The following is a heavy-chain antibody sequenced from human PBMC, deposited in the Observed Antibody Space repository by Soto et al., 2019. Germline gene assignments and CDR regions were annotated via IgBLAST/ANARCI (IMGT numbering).Heavy chain of an antibody. CDR3: ARACSSNSCYDVFDY. Sequence: SETLSLTXTVSGGSISSYYWSWIRQPAGKGLEWIGRIYTSGSTNYNPSLKSRVTMSVDTSKNQFSLKLSSVTAADTAVYYCARACSSNSCYDVFDYWGQGTLVTVSS. CDR1: GGSISSYY. J-gene: IGHJ4*02. V-gene: IGHV4-4*07. D-gene: IGHD2-2*01. CDR2: IYTSGST.